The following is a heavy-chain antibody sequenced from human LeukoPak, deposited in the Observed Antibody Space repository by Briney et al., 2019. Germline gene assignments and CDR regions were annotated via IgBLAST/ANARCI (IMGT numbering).Heavy chain of an antibody. D-gene: IGHD3-10*01. V-gene: IGHV3-23*01. CDR2: ISGSGGNT. CDR1: GFRFNKYA. CDR3: AKWTGSSLAYYSYYYMDV. Sequence: GGSLRLSCVLSGFRFNKYAMSWVRRAPGGGVEWVSSISGSGGNTYRADSVKGRFTISRESSKNTLYLQMTSLRAEDTAKYYCAKWTGSSLAYYSYYYMDVWGKGTTVTVSS. J-gene: IGHJ6*03.